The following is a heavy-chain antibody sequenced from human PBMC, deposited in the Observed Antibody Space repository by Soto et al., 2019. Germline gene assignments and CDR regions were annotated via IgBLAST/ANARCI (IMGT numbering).Heavy chain of an antibody. V-gene: IGHV4-34*01. J-gene: IGHJ4*02. Sequence: QVQLQQWGAGLLKPSETLSLTCAVYGGSFSGYYWSWIRQPPGKGLEWIGEINHSGCTNYNPSLKSRVTISVDTSKNQFSLKLSSVTAADTAVCYCASLTGPSSSGDYWGQGTLVTVSS. D-gene: IGHD6-6*01. CDR1: GGSFSGYY. CDR3: ASLTGPSSSGDY. CDR2: INHSGCT.